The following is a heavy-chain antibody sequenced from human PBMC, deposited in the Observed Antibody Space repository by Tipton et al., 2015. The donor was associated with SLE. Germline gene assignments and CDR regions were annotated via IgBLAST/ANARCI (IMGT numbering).Heavy chain of an antibody. Sequence: LRLSCTVSGGSISSYYWSWIRQPPGKGLEWIGYIYYSGSTNYNPSLKSRVTISVDTSKNQFSLKLSSVTAADTAVYYCARVQPTPLDAFDIWGQGTMVTVSS. D-gene: IGHD2-15*01. CDR3: ARVQPTPLDAFDI. CDR1: GGSISSYY. V-gene: IGHV4-59*01. CDR2: IYYSGST. J-gene: IGHJ3*02.